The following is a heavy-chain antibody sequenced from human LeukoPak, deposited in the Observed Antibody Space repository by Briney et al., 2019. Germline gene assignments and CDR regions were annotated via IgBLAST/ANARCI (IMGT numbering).Heavy chain of an antibody. CDR3: AKTKSVAQLGWFDP. Sequence: PGGSLRLSCAASGFTFSSYGMHWVRQAPGKGLEWVAVISYDGSNKYYADSVKGRFTISRDNSKNTLYPQMNSLRAEDTAVYYCAKTKSVAQLGWFDPWGQGTLVTVSS. CDR1: GFTFSSYG. D-gene: IGHD3-10*01. CDR2: ISYDGSNK. J-gene: IGHJ5*02. V-gene: IGHV3-30*18.